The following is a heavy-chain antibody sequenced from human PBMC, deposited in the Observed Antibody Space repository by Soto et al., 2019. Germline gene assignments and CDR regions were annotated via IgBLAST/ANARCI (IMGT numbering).Heavy chain of an antibody. CDR1: GGSFSGYY. J-gene: IGHJ4*02. CDR3: ARDKITGLFDY. CDR2: NNHSGST. V-gene: IGHV4-34*01. Sequence: SETLSLTCAVYGGSFSGYYWTWIRQPPGTGLEWIGENNHSGSTNYNPSIKSRVTISIDTSKKQFSLKMTSVTAADTAVYYCARDKITGLFDYWGQGTLVTVSS. D-gene: IGHD2-8*02.